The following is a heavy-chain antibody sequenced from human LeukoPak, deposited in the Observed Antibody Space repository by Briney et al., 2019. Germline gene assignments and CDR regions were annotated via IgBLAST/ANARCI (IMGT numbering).Heavy chain of an antibody. CDR2: ISAYNGNT. Sequence: ASVKVSCKASGYTFTSYGISWVRQAPGQGLEWMGWISAYNGNTNYAQKLQGRVTMTTDTSTSTAYMELSSLRSEDTAVYYCATPVDTAMAFDYWGQGTLVTVSS. J-gene: IGHJ4*02. D-gene: IGHD5-18*01. V-gene: IGHV1-18*01. CDR1: GYTFTSYG. CDR3: ATPVDTAMAFDY.